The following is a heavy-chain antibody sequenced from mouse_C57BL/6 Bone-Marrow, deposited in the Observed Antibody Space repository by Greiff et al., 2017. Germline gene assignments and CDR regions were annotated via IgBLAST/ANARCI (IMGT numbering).Heavy chain of an antibody. V-gene: IGHV14-2*01. CDR3: ARGTTALDDY. Sequence: VQLQQPGAELVKPGASVKLSCTASGFNIKDYYMHWVKQRTEQGLEWIGRIAPEDGETKYDPKFQGKATITADTSSNTAYLQLSSLTSEDTAFYYCARGTTALDDYWGHGTTLAVSS. D-gene: IGHD1-2*01. J-gene: IGHJ2*01. CDR1: GFNIKDYY. CDR2: IAPEDGET.